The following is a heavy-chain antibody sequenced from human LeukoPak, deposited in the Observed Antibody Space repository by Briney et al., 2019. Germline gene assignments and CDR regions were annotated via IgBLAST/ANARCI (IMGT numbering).Heavy chain of an antibody. V-gene: IGHV3-30*02. J-gene: IGHJ4*02. CDR2: IWANGNDK. CDR3: AKTTGLLNIDY. D-gene: IGHD4-17*01. CDR1: GFIFSHYG. Sequence: TGGSLRLSCAASGFIFSHYGMHWVRQAPGKGLEWVAVIWANGNDKYYIDSVKGRFTVSRDNSKNTLYLQMDSLRPEDTAVYYCAKTTGLLNIDYWGQGTLVTVSS.